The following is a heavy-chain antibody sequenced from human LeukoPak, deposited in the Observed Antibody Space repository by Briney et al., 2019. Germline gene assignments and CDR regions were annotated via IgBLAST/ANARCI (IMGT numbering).Heavy chain of an antibody. V-gene: IGHV4-39*07. CDR2: IYYSGST. Sequence: SETLSLTCTVSGGSISSSTFYWGWIRQPPGKGLEWIGTIYYSGSTFYNPSLKSRVTVSVDTSKNQFSLKLSSVTAADTAVYYCARGGVNGFDPWGQGTLVTVSS. CDR3: ARGGVNGFDP. CDR1: GGSISSSTFY. J-gene: IGHJ5*02. D-gene: IGHD2-8*01.